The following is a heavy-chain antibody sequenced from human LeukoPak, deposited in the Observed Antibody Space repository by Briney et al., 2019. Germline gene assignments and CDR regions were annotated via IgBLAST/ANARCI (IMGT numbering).Heavy chain of an antibody. J-gene: IGHJ3*02. D-gene: IGHD5-24*01. CDR3: AKAGRYLEMATKDAFDI. CDR1: GFTFDDYA. CDR2: ISWNSGSI. Sequence: GGSLRLACAASGFTFDDYAMHWVRQAPGKGVEGVSGISWNSGSIGYADSVKRRFTISRDNAKNSLYLQMNSLRAEDTALYYCAKAGRYLEMATKDAFDIWGQGTMVTVSS. V-gene: IGHV3-9*01.